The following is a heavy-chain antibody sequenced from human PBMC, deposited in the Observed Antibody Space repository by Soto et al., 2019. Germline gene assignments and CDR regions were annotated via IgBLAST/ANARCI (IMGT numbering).Heavy chain of an antibody. V-gene: IGHV4-59*08. CDR1: GGSISSYY. Sequence: SETLSLTCTVSGGSISSYYWSWIRQPPGKGLEWIGYIYYSGSTNYNPSLKSRVTISVDTSKNQFSLKLSSVTAADTAVYYCARYCGGDCSYYFDYWGQGTLVTVSS. CDR3: ARYCGGDCSYYFDY. J-gene: IGHJ4*02. CDR2: IYYSGST. D-gene: IGHD2-21*02.